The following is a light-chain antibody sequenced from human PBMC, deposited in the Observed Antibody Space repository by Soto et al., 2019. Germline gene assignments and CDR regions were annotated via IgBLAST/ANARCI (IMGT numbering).Light chain of an antibody. J-gene: IGKJ5*01. Sequence: EIVLTQSPGTLSLSPGERATLSCRASQSFSSTYLAWYQQRPGQAPRLLISGASSRATGIPDRFSGSGSGTDFTLTISRLEPEDFALYYCQHYAHNSPITFGQGTRLENK. V-gene: IGKV3-20*01. CDR1: QSFSSTY. CDR3: QHYAHNSPIT. CDR2: GAS.